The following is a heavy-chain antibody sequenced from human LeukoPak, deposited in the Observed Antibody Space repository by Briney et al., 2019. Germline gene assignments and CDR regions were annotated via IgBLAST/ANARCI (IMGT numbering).Heavy chain of an antibody. Sequence: SETLSLTCTVSGGSISSSSYYWGWIRQPPGKGLEWIGSIYYSGTTYYNPSLKSRVTISVDTSKNQFSLKLSSVTAADTAVYYCARSLVYYYYMDGWGKGTTVTVSS. V-gene: IGHV4-39*01. CDR2: IYYSGTT. CDR3: ARSLVYYYYMDG. CDR1: GGSISSSSYY. J-gene: IGHJ6*03.